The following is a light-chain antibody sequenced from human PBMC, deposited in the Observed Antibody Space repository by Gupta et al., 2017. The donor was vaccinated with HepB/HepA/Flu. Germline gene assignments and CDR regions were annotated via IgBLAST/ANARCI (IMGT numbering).Light chain of an antibody. CDR3: GAWDNSLSGVI. V-gene: IGLV1-51*01. CDR1: SPNIGNNP. J-gene: IGLJ2*01. Sequence: QSVLTQPPSVSAAPGQKVTISCSGSSPNIGNNPVFWYQQVPGTAPKLLIYDNGKRPSGIPDRFSGSKSGTSATLGITGLQTRDEADYYCGAWDNSLSGVIFGGGTKLTVL. CDR2: DNG.